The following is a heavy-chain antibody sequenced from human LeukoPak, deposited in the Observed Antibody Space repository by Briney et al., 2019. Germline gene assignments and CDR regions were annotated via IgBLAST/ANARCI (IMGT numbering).Heavy chain of an antibody. CDR3: AKGNYGSGTAIDY. Sequence: GGSLRLSCAASGFTFSSYGMHRVRQAPGKGLEWVAVISYDGSNKYYADSVKGRFTISRDNSKNTLYLQMNSLGAEDTAVYYCAKGNYGSGTAIDYWGQGTLVTVSS. J-gene: IGHJ4*02. D-gene: IGHD3-10*01. V-gene: IGHV3-30*18. CDR1: GFTFSSYG. CDR2: ISYDGSNK.